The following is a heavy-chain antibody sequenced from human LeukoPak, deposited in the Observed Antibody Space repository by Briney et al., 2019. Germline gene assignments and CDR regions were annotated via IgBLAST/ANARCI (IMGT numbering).Heavy chain of an antibody. V-gene: IGHV1-8*01. Sequence: GASVKVSCKASGSTFTSYDINWVRQATGQGLEWMGWMNPNSGNTGYAQKFQGRVTMTRNTSISTAYMELSSLRSEDTAVYYCARVPHTYYYYYGMDVWGQGNTVTVSS. CDR1: GSTFTSYD. J-gene: IGHJ6*02. CDR3: ARVPHTYYYYYGMDV. CDR2: MNPNSGNT. D-gene: IGHD5-18*01.